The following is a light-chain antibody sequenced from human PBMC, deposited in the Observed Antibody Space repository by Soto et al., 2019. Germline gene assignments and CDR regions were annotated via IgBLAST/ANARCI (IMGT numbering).Light chain of an antibody. CDR2: LNSDGSH. J-gene: IGLJ1*01. CDR1: SGHSSYA. Sequence: QSVLTQSPSASASPGASVTLTCTLSSGHSSYAIAWHQQQPEKGPRYLMKLNSDGSHTKGDGIPDRFSGSSSGADRYLTLSSLHSEDEADYYCQTWGTGIHYVFGTGTKLTVL. CDR3: QTWGTGIHYV. V-gene: IGLV4-69*01.